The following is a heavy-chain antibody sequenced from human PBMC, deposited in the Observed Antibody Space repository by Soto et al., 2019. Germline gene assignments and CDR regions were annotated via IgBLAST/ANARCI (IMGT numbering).Heavy chain of an antibody. V-gene: IGHV3-9*01. CDR2: ISWNSGSI. Sequence: GGSLRLSCAASGFTFDEYSMHWVRQTPGKGLEWVSAISWNSGSIEYADSVKGRFTISRDSAKNSLYLQMNSLRTEDTAFYYCAKSKFGGIIRLFDYWGQGTLVTVSS. J-gene: IGHJ4*02. D-gene: IGHD3-16*01. CDR3: AKSKFGGIIRLFDY. CDR1: GFTFDEYS.